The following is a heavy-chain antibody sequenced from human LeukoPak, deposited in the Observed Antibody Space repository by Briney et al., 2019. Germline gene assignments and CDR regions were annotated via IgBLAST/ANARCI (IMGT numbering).Heavy chain of an antibody. CDR1: GFTVSSNY. V-gene: IGHV3-53*01. CDR2: IYGGGST. CDR3: ATHTSSWSYFDY. D-gene: IGHD6-13*01. J-gene: IGHJ4*02. Sequence: AGGSLRLSCAASGFTVSSNYMSWVRQAPGKGLEWVSVIYGGGSTYYADSVKGRFTISRDNSRNTLHLQMNSLTADDTAVYYCATHTSSWSYFDYWGQGTLVTVSS.